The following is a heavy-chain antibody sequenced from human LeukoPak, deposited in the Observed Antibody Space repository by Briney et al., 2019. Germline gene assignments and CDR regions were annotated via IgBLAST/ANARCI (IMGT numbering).Heavy chain of an antibody. Sequence: GSLRLSCAASGFTFSSYGIHWVRQAPGKGLEWVAFIQYDENDKFYADSVRGRFTISRDNAKNTLYLQMNTLRVEDTAVYYCTRDLMDYDVSTGLHHYYMDVWGQGTTVTVSS. V-gene: IGHV3-30*02. J-gene: IGHJ6*02. CDR3: TRDLMDYDVSTGLHHYYMDV. D-gene: IGHD3-9*01. CDR1: GFTFSSYG. CDR2: IQYDENDK.